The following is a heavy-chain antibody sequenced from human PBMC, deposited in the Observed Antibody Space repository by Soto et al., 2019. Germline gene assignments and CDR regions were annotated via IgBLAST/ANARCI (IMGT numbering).Heavy chain of an antibody. CDR1: GFTFSSYA. D-gene: IGHD6-6*01. J-gene: IGHJ6*02. V-gene: IGHV3-23*01. Sequence: AGGSLRLSCAASGFTFSSYAMSWVRQAPGKGLEWVSAISGSGGSAYYADSVKGRFTISRDNSKNTLYLQMNSLRAEDTAVYYCAKGGKSYSSSFYYYYGMDVWGQGTTVTVSS. CDR2: ISGSGGSA. CDR3: AKGGKSYSSSFYYYYGMDV.